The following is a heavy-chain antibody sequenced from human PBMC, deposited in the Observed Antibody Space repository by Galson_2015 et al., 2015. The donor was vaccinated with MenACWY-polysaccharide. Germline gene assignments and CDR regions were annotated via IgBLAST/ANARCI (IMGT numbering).Heavy chain of an antibody. J-gene: IGHJ4*02. Sequence: SETLSLTCTVSGGSISSSSYYWGWIRQPPGKGLEWIGSIYYSGSTYYNPSLKSRVTISVDTSKNQFSLKLSSVTAADTAVYYCARVLVVNAFDYWGQRTLVTVSS. CDR1: GGSISSSSYY. CDR3: ARVLVVNAFDY. D-gene: IGHD3-22*01. V-gene: IGHV4-39*07. CDR2: IYYSGST.